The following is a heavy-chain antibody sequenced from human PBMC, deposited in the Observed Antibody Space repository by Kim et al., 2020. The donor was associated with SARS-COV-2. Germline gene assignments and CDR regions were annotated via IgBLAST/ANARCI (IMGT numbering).Heavy chain of an antibody. V-gene: IGHV4-4*02. D-gene: IGHD6-19*01. CDR3: ARGSQWLAEGRHFDY. J-gene: IGHJ4*02. Sequence: PSLKSRVTISVDKSKNQFSLKLSSVTAADTAVYYCARGSQWLAEGRHFDYWGQGTLVTVSS.